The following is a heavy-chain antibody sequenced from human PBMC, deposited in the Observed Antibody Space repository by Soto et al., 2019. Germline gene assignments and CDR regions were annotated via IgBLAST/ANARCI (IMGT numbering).Heavy chain of an antibody. D-gene: IGHD2-2*01. V-gene: IGHV3-66*01. CDR1: GFTVSISY. Sequence: EVQLVESGGALVQPGGSMTLSCAASGFTVSISYMTWVRHVPGKGLEWVSIIYSDGHTYYTDSVKGRFTISRDNSKNTLYLQMSSLRAEDTAVYYCAKRKYCPSTTCLDCWGQGTLVTVSS. J-gene: IGHJ4*02. CDR2: IYSDGHT. CDR3: AKRKYCPSTTCLDC.